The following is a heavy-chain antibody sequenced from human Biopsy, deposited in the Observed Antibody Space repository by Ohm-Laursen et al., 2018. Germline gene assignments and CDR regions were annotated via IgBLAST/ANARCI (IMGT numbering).Heavy chain of an antibody. CDR2: IRGSGDST. CDR1: GFTFSSYD. Sequence: SLRLSCAAPGFTFSSYDMSWVRQAPGKGLEWVSSIRGSGDSTNYAASVKGRFTISRDNSKNTLFLQMNSLRAEDTAVYYCAKTGGGGSCYQHWGQGTLVTVSS. D-gene: IGHD2-15*01. CDR3: AKTGGGGSCYQH. V-gene: IGHV3-23*01. J-gene: IGHJ4*02.